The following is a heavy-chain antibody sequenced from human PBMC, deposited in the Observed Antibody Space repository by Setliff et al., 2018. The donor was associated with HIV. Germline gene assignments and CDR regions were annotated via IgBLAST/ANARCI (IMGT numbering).Heavy chain of an antibody. D-gene: IGHD3-10*01. CDR1: GYTFTDYF. CDR3: ARVRRGKAIITTGGMDV. V-gene: IGHV1-2*02. Sequence: GASVKVSCKASGYTFTDYFLHWVRQAPGQGLEWLGWINTNNGDTIYAQKFQGRVTATRDTSINTAYMVLSSLKSDDTAMYFCARVRRGKAIITTGGMDVWGQGTTVTVSS. CDR2: INTNNGDT. J-gene: IGHJ6*02.